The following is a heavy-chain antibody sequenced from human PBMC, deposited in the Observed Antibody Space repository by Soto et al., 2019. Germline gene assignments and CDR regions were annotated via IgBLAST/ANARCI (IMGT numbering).Heavy chain of an antibody. CDR3: ASINGGNYYYYGMDV. J-gene: IGHJ6*02. Sequence: GASVKVSCMASGFTFTSSAMQWVRQARGQGLEWMGGIIPIFGTANYAQKFQGRVTITAGESTSTAYMELSSLRSEDTAVYYCASINGGNYYYYGMDVWGQGTTVTVS. D-gene: IGHD2-15*01. CDR1: GFTFTSSA. V-gene: IGHV1-69*13. CDR2: IIPIFGTA.